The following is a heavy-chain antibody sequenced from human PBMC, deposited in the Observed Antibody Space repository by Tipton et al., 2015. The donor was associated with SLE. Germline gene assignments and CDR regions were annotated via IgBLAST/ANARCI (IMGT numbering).Heavy chain of an antibody. V-gene: IGHV4-34*01. CDR3: ARGEFVVVVAATYYYYGMDV. Sequence: LRLSCAVYGGSFSGHYWSWIRQPPGKGLEWIGEINHSGSTNYNPSLKSRVTISVDTSKNQFSLKLSSVTAADTAVYYCARGEFVVVVAATYYYYGMDVWGQGTTVTVSS. CDR2: INHSGST. CDR1: GGSFSGHY. D-gene: IGHD2-15*01. J-gene: IGHJ6*02.